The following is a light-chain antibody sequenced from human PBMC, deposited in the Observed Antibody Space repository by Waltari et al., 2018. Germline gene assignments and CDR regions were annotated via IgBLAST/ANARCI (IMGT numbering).Light chain of an antibody. CDR3: QQRGNWPIT. CDR1: QSVSSY. J-gene: IGKJ5*01. V-gene: IGKV3-11*01. CDR2: DAS. Sequence: EIVLTQSPATLSLSPGERAILSCRASQSVSSYLAWYQQKPGQAPRLLIYDASNRATGIPARFSGSWSGTDFTLTISSLEPEDFAVYYCQQRGNWPITFGQGTRLEIK.